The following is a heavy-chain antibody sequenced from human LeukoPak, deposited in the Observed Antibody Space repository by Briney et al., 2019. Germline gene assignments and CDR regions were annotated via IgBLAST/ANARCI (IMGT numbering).Heavy chain of an antibody. Sequence: PSETLSLTCTVSGGSISSGSYYWSWIRQPAGKGLEWIGRIYTSGSTNYNPSLKSRVTISVDTSKNQFSLKLSSVTAADTAVYYCAGEIRPYYYYYMDVWGKGTTVTVSS. CDR2: IYTSGST. V-gene: IGHV4-61*02. CDR3: AGEIRPYYYYYMDV. D-gene: IGHD3-16*01. J-gene: IGHJ6*03. CDR1: GGSISSGSYY.